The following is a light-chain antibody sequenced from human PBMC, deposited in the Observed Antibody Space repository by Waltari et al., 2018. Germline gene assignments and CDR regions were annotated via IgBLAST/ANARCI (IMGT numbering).Light chain of an antibody. CDR3: QLYGNSPRYS. CDR2: GAS. V-gene: IGKV3-20*01. CDR1: QAVSRSY. J-gene: IGKJ2*01. Sequence: EIVLTQSPGTLSLSPGEGASLSCRASQAVSRSYIAWYQQKPGQAPRLLSYGASSRAPGMPDRFRGSGSGTDFTLTISRLEPEDFAVYYCQLYGNSPRYSFGQGTRLEIK.